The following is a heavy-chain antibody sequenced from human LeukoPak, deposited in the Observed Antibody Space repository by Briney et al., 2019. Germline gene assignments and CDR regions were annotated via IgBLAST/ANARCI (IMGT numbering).Heavy chain of an antibody. Sequence: SGGSLRLSCAASGFTFSSYAMSWVRQAPGKGLEWVSAISGSGGSTYYADSVKGRFTISRDNSKNTLYLQMNSLRAEDTAVYYCATSSILMVTGAFDIWGQGTMVTVSS. CDR2: ISGSGGST. V-gene: IGHV3-23*01. CDR3: ATSSILMVTGAFDI. J-gene: IGHJ3*02. CDR1: GFTFSSYA. D-gene: IGHD5-18*01.